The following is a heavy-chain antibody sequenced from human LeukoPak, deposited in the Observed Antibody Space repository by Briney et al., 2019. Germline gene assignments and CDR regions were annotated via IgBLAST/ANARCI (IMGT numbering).Heavy chain of an antibody. J-gene: IGHJ6*03. CDR1: GGSISSSSYY. Sequence: PSVTLSLTCTVSGGSISSSSYYWGWIRQPPGKGLEWIGSIYYSGSTYYNPSLKSRVTISVDTSKNQFSLKLSSVTAADTAVYYCARHKDYYYSYMDVWGKGTTVTISS. V-gene: IGHV4-39*01. CDR3: ARHKDYYYSYMDV. CDR2: IYYSGST.